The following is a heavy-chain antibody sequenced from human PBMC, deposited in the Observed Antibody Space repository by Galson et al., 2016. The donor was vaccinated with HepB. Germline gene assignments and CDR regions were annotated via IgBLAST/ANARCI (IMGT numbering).Heavy chain of an antibody. V-gene: IGHV3-23*01. D-gene: IGHD6-13*01. CDR3: ARGLQNPTRTSSYYFDY. Sequence: SLRLSCAASGFTFSSYAISWVRQAPGKGLEWVSLISGSGVSTYYADSVKGRFTISRDNSKNTLYLQMNSLRADDTAAYYCARGLQNPTRTSSYYFDYWGQGTLVTFSS. J-gene: IGHJ4*02. CDR2: ISGSGVST. CDR1: GFTFSSYA.